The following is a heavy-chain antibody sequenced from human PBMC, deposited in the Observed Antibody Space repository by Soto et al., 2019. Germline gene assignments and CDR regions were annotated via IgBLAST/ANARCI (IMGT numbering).Heavy chain of an antibody. CDR2: IYYSGST. D-gene: IGHD5-12*01. V-gene: IGHV4-31*03. J-gene: IGHJ4*02. CDR3: ARVEMPTITVDY. Sequence: SETLSLTCTVSGGSISSGGYYWSGIRQHPGKGLEWIGYIYYSGSTYYNPSLKSRVTISVDTSKNQFSLKLSSVTAADTAVYYCARVEMPTITVDYRGQGTLVTLSS. CDR1: GGSISSGGYY.